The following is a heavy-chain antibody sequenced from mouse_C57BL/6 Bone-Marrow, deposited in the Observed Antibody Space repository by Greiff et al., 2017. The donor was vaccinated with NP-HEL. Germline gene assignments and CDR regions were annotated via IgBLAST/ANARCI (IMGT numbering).Heavy chain of an antibody. V-gene: IGHV2-6-1*01. CDR1: GFSLTSYG. CDR3: ARHAYYSNYAMDY. J-gene: IGHJ4*01. D-gene: IGHD2-5*01. CDR2: IWSDGST. Sequence: QVQLKQSGPGLVAPSQSLSITCTVSGFSLTSYGVHWVRQPPGKGLVWLVVIWSDGSTTYNSALKSRLSISKDNSKSQVFLKMNSLQTDDTAMYYCARHAYYSNYAMDYWGQGTSVTVSS.